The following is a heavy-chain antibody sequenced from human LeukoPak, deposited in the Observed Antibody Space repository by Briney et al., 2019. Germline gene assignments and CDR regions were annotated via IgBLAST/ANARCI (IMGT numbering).Heavy chain of an antibody. CDR1: GRSSSCYY. J-gene: IGHJ4*02. D-gene: IGHD2-21*02. V-gene: IGHV4-4*07. Sequence: PSETLSLTCTVCGRSSSCYYCTWIRQPAGKGLGWIGRIYTSGSTNYNPSLKSRVTMSVETSKNQFSLKLSSVTAADTAVYYCARRFAVYCGGDSYALWGQGTLVTVSS. CDR2: IYTSGST. CDR3: ARRFAVYCGGDSYAL.